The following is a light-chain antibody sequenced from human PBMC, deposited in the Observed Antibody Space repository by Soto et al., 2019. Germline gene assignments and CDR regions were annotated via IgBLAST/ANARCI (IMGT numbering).Light chain of an antibody. CDR3: QQYHSYPYT. CDR1: QRINSW. J-gene: IGKJ2*01. CDR2: KAS. V-gene: IGKV1-5*03. Sequence: QMTQSPSTLSASVGDRVTITCRASQRINSWLAWYQQKPGKAPKVLISKASTLQSGVPSRFSGSRSATEFTLTVSSLQPDEFATYYCQQYHSYPYTFGQGTKLEIE.